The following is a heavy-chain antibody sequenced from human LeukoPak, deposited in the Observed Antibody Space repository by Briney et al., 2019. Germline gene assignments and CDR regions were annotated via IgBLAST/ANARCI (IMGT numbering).Heavy chain of an antibody. V-gene: IGHV1-18*01. CDR2: ISSYNGNT. CDR1: GYTFTIYG. CDR3: ARRVAVARRDAFDI. Sequence: ASVKVSCKASGYTFTIYGISWVRQAPGQGLEWMGWISSYNGNTNYAQKLQVRVTMSTDTSTGTAYMELRSLRSDDTAVYYCARRVAVARRDAFDIWGQGTMVTVSS. J-gene: IGHJ3*02. D-gene: IGHD6-19*01.